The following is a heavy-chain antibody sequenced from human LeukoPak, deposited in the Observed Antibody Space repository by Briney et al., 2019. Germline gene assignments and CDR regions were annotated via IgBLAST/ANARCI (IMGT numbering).Heavy chain of an antibody. CDR1: GFTFSSYG. J-gene: IGHJ4*02. CDR3: ARDLGFGAPDDY. D-gene: IGHD3-10*01. CDR2: VTSDGRTE. V-gene: IGHV3-30*03. Sequence: PGGSLRLSCAASGFTFSSYGMYWVRQAPGRGPEWVAGVTSDGRTEVYVDSVKGRFTLSRDNSKNTVYLQMNWLRSEDTGMYYCARDLGFGAPDDYWDQGTLVTVSS.